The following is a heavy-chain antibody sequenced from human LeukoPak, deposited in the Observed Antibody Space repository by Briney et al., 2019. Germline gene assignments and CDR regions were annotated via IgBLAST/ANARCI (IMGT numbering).Heavy chain of an antibody. D-gene: IGHD2-2*01. V-gene: IGHV4-39*01. CDR1: GGSISSSYYY. Sequence: SETLSLTCTVSGGSISSSYYYWGWVRQPPGKGLEWIGSLYYSGWSAYYNPSLKSRVTISVDTSKNQFSLKLNSVTAADTAVYYCARLGCSSASCYPGNWGQGTLVTVSS. J-gene: IGHJ4*02. CDR2: LYYSGWSA. CDR3: ARLGCSSASCYPGN.